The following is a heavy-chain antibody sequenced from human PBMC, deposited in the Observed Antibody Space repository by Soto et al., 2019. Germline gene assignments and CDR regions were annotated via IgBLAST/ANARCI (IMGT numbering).Heavy chain of an antibody. D-gene: IGHD4-17*01. J-gene: IGHJ6*02. Sequence: ASVKVSCKASGYTFTGYYMHWVRQAPGQGLEWMGWINPNSGGTNYAQKFQGRVTMTRDTSISTVYMELSSLRSEDTAVYYCAINYGDYVPYYYYGMDVWGQGTTVTVSS. CDR2: INPNSGGT. V-gene: IGHV1-2*02. CDR3: AINYGDYVPYYYYGMDV. CDR1: GYTFTGYY.